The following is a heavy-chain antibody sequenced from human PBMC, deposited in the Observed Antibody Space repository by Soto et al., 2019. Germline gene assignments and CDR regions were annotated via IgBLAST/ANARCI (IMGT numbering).Heavy chain of an antibody. J-gene: IGHJ5*02. Sequence: SETLSLTCTVSGGSISSYYWSWIQQPPGKGLEWIGYINHSGSTNYNPSLKSRVTISVDTSKNQFSLKLSSVTAADTAVYYCARVTAGTTTYWFDPWGQGTLVTVSS. CDR2: INHSGST. CDR1: GGSISSYY. D-gene: IGHD1-7*01. CDR3: ARVTAGTTTYWFDP. V-gene: IGHV4-59*12.